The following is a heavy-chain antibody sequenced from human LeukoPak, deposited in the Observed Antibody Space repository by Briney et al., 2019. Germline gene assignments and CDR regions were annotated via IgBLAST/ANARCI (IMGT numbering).Heavy chain of an antibody. CDR1: GGSISSGGYY. D-gene: IGHD2-2*02. V-gene: IGHV4-30-2*01. CDR2: IYHSGST. J-gene: IGHJ4*02. CDR3: ARDPADHYCSSTSCYTDFDY. Sequence: SRTLSLTCTVSGGSISSGGYYWSWIRQPPGKGLEWIGYIYHSGSTYYNPSLKSRVTISVDRSKNQFSLKLSSVTAADTAVYYCARDPADHYCSSTSCYTDFDYWGQGTLVTVSS.